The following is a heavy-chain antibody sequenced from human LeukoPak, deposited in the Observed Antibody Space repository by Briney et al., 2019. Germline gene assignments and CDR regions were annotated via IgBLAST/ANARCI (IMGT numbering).Heavy chain of an antibody. CDR1: GFTVSGNH. Sequence: GGSLRLSCAASGFTVSGNHMNWVRQAPGKGLEWVSIIYSGGSTYFADSVKGRFTISRDNSKNTLYLQMNSLRVEDTAAYYCARRYSSSWYIDYWGQGTLVTVSS. V-gene: IGHV3-66*01. CDR2: IYSGGST. CDR3: ARRYSSSWYIDY. J-gene: IGHJ4*02. D-gene: IGHD6-13*01.